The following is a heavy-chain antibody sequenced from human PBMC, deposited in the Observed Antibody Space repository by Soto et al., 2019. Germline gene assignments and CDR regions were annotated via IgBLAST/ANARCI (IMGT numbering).Heavy chain of an antibody. CDR1: GYTFTSYG. CDR3: ARDHGNGGYYYYGMDV. D-gene: IGHD1-1*01. CDR2: ISAYNGNT. Sequence: ASVKVSCKASGYTFTSYGISWVRQAPGQGLEWMGWISAYNGNTNYAQKLQGRVTMTTDTSTSTAYMELRSLRSDDTAAYYRARDHGNGGYYYYGMDVWGQGTTVTVSS. V-gene: IGHV1-18*01. J-gene: IGHJ6*02.